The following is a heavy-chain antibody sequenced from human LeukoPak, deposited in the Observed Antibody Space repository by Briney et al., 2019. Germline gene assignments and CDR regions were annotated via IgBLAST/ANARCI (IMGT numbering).Heavy chain of an antibody. V-gene: IGHV3-7*01. J-gene: IGHJ4*02. CDR1: GFTLSSHW. D-gene: IGHD5-24*01. CDR3: VRGSGWLPAY. CDR2: IKQDGSEI. Sequence: GGSLRLSCAASGFTLSSHWMSWVRQAPGEGREWVAIIKQDGSEIHYVDSVKGRFTISRDNAKNSLYLQMTSLTGDDTTVYYCVRGSGWLPAYWGQGTLVTVSS.